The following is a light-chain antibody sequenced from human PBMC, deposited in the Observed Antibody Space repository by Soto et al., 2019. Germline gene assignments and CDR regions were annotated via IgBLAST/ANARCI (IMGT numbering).Light chain of an antibody. CDR2: GAS. J-gene: IGKJ4*01. CDR3: QQANSFPLT. Sequence: DIQMTQSPSSLSASVGDRVTITCQASQDIKKYLNWYQQKPGKAPKLLISGASSLETGVPSRFSGSGSGIHFTFTISSLQPEDFATYYCQQANSFPLTFGGGTKVEIK. V-gene: IGKV1-33*01. CDR1: QDIKKY.